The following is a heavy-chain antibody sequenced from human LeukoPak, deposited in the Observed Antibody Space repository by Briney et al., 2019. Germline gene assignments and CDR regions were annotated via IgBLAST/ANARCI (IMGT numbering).Heavy chain of an antibody. J-gene: IGHJ4*02. Sequence: PSETLSLTCTVSGGSISSSSYYWGWIRQPPGKGLEWIGSIYYSGSTYYNPSLKSRVTISVDTSKNQFSLKLSSVTAADTAVYYCARGGWAAGIDYWGQGTLVTVSS. V-gene: IGHV4-39*07. D-gene: IGHD6-19*01. CDR2: IYYSGST. CDR3: ARGGWAAGIDY. CDR1: GGSISSSSYY.